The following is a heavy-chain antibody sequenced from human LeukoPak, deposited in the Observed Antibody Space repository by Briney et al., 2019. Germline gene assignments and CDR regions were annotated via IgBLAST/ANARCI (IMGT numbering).Heavy chain of an antibody. J-gene: IGHJ4*02. CDR1: GGSFSGYY. Sequence: SETLSLTCAVYGGSFSGYYWSWIRQPPGKGLEWIGEINHSGSTNYNPSLKSRVTISVDTSKNQFSLKLSSVTAADTAVYYCAIGEGAAANWGQGTLVTVSS. CDR3: AIGEGAAAN. V-gene: IGHV4-34*01. D-gene: IGHD6-13*01. CDR2: INHSGST.